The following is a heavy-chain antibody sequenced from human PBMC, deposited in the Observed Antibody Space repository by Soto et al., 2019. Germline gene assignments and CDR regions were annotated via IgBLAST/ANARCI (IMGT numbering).Heavy chain of an antibody. CDR3: ARALGDFWSGYQNWFDP. Sequence: ASVKVSCKASGYTFTSYGISWVRQAPGQGLEWMGWISAYNGNTNYAQKLQGRVTMTTDTSTSTAYMELRSLRSDDTAVYYCARALGDFWSGYQNWFDPWGQGTLVTVSS. CDR1: GYTFTSYG. CDR2: ISAYNGNT. J-gene: IGHJ5*02. V-gene: IGHV1-18*01. D-gene: IGHD3-3*01.